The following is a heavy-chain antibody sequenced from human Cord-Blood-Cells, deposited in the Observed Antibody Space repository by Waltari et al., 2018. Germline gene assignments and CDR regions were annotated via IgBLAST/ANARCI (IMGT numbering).Heavy chain of an antibody. CDR3: ARGFDFWSGYLNWFDP. CDR1: GYTFTSYD. CDR2: MNPNSGNT. J-gene: IGHJ5*02. D-gene: IGHD3-3*01. Sequence: QVQLVQSGAEVKKPGASVKVSCQASGYTFTSYDIHWVRRATGQGLEWMGWMNPNSGNTGYAQKFQGRVTITRNTSISTAYMELSSLRSEDTAVYYCARGFDFWSGYLNWFDPWGQGTLVTVSS. V-gene: IGHV1-8*03.